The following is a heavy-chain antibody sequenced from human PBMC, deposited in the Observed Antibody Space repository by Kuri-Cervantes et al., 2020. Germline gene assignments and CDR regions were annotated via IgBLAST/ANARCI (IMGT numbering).Heavy chain of an antibody. D-gene: IGHD6-19*01. V-gene: IGHV3-23*01. Sequence: GGSLRLSCAASGFTVSSNYMSWVRQAPGKGLEWVSAISGSGGSTYYADSVKGRFTISRDNSKNTLYLQMNSLRAEDTALYYCAKEKGGWYYWGQGTLVTVSS. CDR3: AKEKGGWYY. CDR1: GFTVSSNY. J-gene: IGHJ4*02. CDR2: ISGSGGST.